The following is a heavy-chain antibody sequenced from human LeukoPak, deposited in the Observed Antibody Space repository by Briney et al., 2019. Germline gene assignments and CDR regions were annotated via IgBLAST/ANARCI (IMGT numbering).Heavy chain of an antibody. D-gene: IGHD3-22*01. J-gene: IGHJ4*02. CDR1: GFTFSSYW. Sequence: GGSLRLSCAASGFTFSSYWMHWVRHAPGKGLVWVSRINSDGSSTSYADSVKGRFTISRDNAKNTLYLQMNSLRAEDTAVYYCAQKPYYDSSGYYSGWGQGTLVTVSS. CDR3: AQKPYYDSSGYYSG. V-gene: IGHV3-74*01. CDR2: INSDGSST.